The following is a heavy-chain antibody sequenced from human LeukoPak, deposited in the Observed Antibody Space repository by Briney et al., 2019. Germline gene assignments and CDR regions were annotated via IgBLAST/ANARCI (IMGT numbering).Heavy chain of an antibody. CDR2: IYYSGSS. V-gene: IGHV4-30-4*01. Sequence: SETLSLTCTVSGGSISSGDYYWSWIRQPPGKGLEWVGYIYYSGSSYYNPSLKSRLTISVGTSKNRFSLKLTSVTAADTAVYYCARGRGYSYKNFDSWDQGTLVTVSS. CDR3: ARGRGYSYKNFDS. CDR1: GGSISSGDYY. J-gene: IGHJ4*02. D-gene: IGHD5-18*01.